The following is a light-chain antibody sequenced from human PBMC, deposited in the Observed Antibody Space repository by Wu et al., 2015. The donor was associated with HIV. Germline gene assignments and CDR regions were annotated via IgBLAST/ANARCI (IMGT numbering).Light chain of an antibody. Sequence: EIVMTQSPATLSVFPGERVTLTCRASQSVRSNLAWYQQRPGQAPRLLIHGASARATGVSARFSGGGSETEFILTITSLQSEDVSVYYCHQYNEWPWTFGRGTKVEVK. V-gene: IGKV3-15*01. CDR3: HQYNEWPWT. CDR2: GAS. J-gene: IGKJ1*01. CDR1: QSVRSN.